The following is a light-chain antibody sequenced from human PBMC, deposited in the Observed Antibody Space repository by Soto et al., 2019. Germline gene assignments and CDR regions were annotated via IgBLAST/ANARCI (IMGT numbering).Light chain of an antibody. CDR1: QSVSSSY. CDR3: QQYGSSPLT. J-gene: IGKJ4*01. CDR2: TAS. V-gene: IGKV3-20*01. Sequence: EIVLTQSPGTLSLSPGERATLSCRASQSVSSSYLAWYQQKPGQAPRLLIYTASSRATGIPDRFSGSGSGTDFPLTISRLEPEDFAFYYCQQYGSSPLTFGGGTKVEIK.